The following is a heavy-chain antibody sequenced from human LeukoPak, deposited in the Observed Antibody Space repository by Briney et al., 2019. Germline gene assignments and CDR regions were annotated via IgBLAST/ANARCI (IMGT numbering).Heavy chain of an antibody. CDR3: ARGRYYDHQHRVIFGSKPVDY. V-gene: IGHV4-34*01. Sequence: PSVTLALTRAVYGGSFSGYYWSWIRQPPGKGLEWIGEINHSGSTNYNPSLKSRVTISVDTSKNQFSLKLSSVTAADTAVYYCARGRYYDHQHRVIFGSKPVDYWGQGTLVTVSS. CDR2: INHSGST. J-gene: IGHJ4*02. D-gene: IGHD3-22*01. CDR1: GGSFSGYY.